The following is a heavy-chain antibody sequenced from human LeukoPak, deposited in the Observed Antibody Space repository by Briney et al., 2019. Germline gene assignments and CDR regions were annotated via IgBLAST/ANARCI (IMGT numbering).Heavy chain of an antibody. D-gene: IGHD6-13*01. CDR2: ISAYNGNT. J-gene: IGHJ6*02. V-gene: IGHV1-18*01. CDR1: GYTFTSYG. CDR3: AREYSSSWYALMAPNYYYYGMDV. Sequence: ASVKVSCKASGYTFTSYGISWVRQAPGQGLEWMGWISAYNGNTNYAQKLQGRVTMTTDTSTSTAYMELRSLRSDDTAVYYCAREYSSSWYALMAPNYYYYGMDVWGQGTTVTVSS.